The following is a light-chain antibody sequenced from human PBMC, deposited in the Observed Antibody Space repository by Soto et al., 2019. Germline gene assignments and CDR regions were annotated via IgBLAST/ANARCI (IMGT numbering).Light chain of an antibody. CDR3: QVWDSSSRKV. CDR1: NIGSKS. CDR2: YDS. J-gene: IGLJ2*01. V-gene: IGLV3-21*04. Sequence: SYELTQPPSVSVAPGKTARITCGGNNIGSKSVHWYQQKPGQAPVLVIYYDSDRPSGIPERFSGSNSGNTATLTISRVEAGDEADYYCQVWDSSSRKVFGGGTKLTAL.